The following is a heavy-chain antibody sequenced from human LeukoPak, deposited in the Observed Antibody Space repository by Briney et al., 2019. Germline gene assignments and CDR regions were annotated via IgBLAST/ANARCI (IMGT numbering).Heavy chain of an antibody. J-gene: IGHJ4*02. D-gene: IGHD6-19*01. CDR3: ARERSGWNFDY. CDR2: ISYDGSNK. Sequence: GGSLRLSCAASGFTFSSYTMHWVRQAPGKGLEWVALISYDGSNKYYADSVKGRFTISRDNSKNTLYLQMNSLRAEDTAVYYCARERSGWNFDYWGQGTLVTVSS. CDR1: GFTFSSYT. V-gene: IGHV3-30-3*01.